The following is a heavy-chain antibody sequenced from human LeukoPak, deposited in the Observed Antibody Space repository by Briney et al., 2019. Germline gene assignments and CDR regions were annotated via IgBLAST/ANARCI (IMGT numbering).Heavy chain of an antibody. CDR1: GYTLTELS. Sequence: GASVKVSCKVSGYTLTELSMHWVRQAPGRGLEWMGGFDPEDGETIYAQKFQGRVTMTEDTSTDTAYMELSSLRSEDTAVYYCATLVSRGSWYFDYWGQGTLVTVSS. D-gene: IGHD2-15*01. CDR3: ATLVSRGSWYFDY. V-gene: IGHV1-24*01. J-gene: IGHJ4*02. CDR2: FDPEDGET.